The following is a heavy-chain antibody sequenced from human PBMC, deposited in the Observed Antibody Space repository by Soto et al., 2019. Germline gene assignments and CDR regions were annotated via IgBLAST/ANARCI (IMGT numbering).Heavy chain of an antibody. J-gene: IGHJ6*02. V-gene: IGHV3-30*06. CDR3: ARVQVAGGWGLDV. D-gene: IGHD1-26*01. CDR1: GFTFSGFG. CDR2: ISSDGRKE. Sequence: QVRLEESGGGVVQPGRSLRLSCVTSGFTFSGFGMHWVRQAPGKGLEWVAVISSDGRKELYIDSVKGRFTVSRDNSKNIFYLEMNSLRVEDTATYHCARVQVAGGWGLDVWGQGTTVTVTS.